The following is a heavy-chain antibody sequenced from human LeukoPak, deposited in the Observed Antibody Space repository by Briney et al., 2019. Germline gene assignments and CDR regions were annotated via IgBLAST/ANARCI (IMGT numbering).Heavy chain of an antibody. CDR3: AKRYNPDTGVYYGSFDY. D-gene: IGHD3-22*01. CDR1: GLTFSSYW. Sequence: GGSLRLSCGASGLTFSSYWMHWVRQAPGRGLVWVSRINSDGSDTSHADSVRGRFTISRDNSKNTLYLQMNSLRAEDTAVYYCAKRYNPDTGVYYGSFDYWGQGTLVTVSS. V-gene: IGHV3-74*01. CDR2: INSDGSDT. J-gene: IGHJ4*02.